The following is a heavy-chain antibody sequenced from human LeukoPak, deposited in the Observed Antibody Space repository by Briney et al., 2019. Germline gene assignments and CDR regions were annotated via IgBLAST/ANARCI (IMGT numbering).Heavy chain of an antibody. J-gene: IGHJ6*02. CDR3: ARDLVVWEPIPNYYYYYGMDV. V-gene: IGHV3-33*01. CDR1: GFTFSSYG. D-gene: IGHD1-26*01. CDR2: IWYDGSNK. Sequence: PGGSLRLSCAASGFTFSSYGMHWVRQAPGKGLEWVAVIWYDGSNKYYADSVKGRFTISRDNSKNTLYLQMNSLRAEDTAVYYCARDLVVWEPIPNYYYYYGMDVWGQGTTVTVSS.